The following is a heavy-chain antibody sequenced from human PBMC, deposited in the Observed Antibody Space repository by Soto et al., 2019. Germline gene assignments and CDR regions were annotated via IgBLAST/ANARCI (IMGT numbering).Heavy chain of an antibody. V-gene: IGHV1-2*02. CDR1: GYTFTGYY. Sequence: QVQLVQSGAEVKKPGASVKVSCKASGYTFTGYYMHWVRQAPGQGLEWMGWINPNSGGTNYAQKFQGRVTMTRDTSISTAYMELSRLRSDDTAVYYCAIGTSFLSGYYGMDVWGQGTTVTVSS. D-gene: IGHD2-2*01. CDR3: AIGTSFLSGYYGMDV. J-gene: IGHJ6*02. CDR2: INPNSGGT.